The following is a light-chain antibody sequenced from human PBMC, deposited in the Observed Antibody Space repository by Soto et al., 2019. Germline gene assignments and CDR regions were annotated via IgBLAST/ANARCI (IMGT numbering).Light chain of an antibody. CDR3: SSSSSSSTHLV. CDR2: DVS. V-gene: IGLV2-14*03. J-gene: IGLJ2*01. CDR1: TSDVGGYNY. Sequence: QSALTQPASVSGSPGQSITISCTGTTSDVGGYNYVSWYQQHPGKAPKLMIYDVSNRPSGVSNRFSASKSGNTASLTISGLQAEDEADYYCSSSSSSSTHLVFGGGTKLTVL.